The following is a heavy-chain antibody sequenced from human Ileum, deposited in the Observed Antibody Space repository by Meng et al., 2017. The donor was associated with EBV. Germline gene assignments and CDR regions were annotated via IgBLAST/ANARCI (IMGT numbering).Heavy chain of an antibody. CDR1: GGSISRYY. D-gene: IGHD2-15*01. CDR3: ARGGWSLDY. Sequence: QWPLQGSGPRLVKPSATLSLPVTVSGGSISRYYWSCIRQPPGKGLEWIGYIYYSGSTNYNPSLKSRVTISVDTSKNQFSLNLSSVTAADTAVYYCARGGWSLDYWGQGTLVTVSS. V-gene: IGHV4-59*08. CDR2: IYYSGST. J-gene: IGHJ4*02.